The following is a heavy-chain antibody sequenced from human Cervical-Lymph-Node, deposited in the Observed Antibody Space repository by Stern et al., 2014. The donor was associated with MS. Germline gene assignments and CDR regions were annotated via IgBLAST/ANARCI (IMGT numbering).Heavy chain of an antibody. Sequence: QLQLQESGPGLVKPSQTLSLTCTVSGGSISSGGYYWGWIRQHPGKGLEWIGYIYYSGSTYYNPSLKSRVTISVDTSKNQFSLKLSSATAADTAVYYCARAPRRDSNYEYFDYWGQGTLVTVSS. CDR2: IYYSGST. CDR1: GGSISSGGYY. V-gene: IGHV4-31*03. CDR3: ARAPRRDSNYEYFDY. D-gene: IGHD4-11*01. J-gene: IGHJ4*02.